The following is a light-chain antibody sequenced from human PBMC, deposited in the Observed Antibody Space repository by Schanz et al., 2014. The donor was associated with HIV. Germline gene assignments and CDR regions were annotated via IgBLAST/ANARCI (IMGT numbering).Light chain of an antibody. V-gene: IGKV1-39*01. Sequence: DIQMTQSPSSLSASVGDRVTITCRASQSISSYLNWYQQKSWKAPKLLIYAASSLQSGVPSRFSGRGSWTDFTLTISSLQPEDFATYYCQQSYSTPRTFGQGTKVEIK. CDR2: AAS. CDR1: QSISSY. CDR3: QQSYSTPRT. J-gene: IGKJ1*01.